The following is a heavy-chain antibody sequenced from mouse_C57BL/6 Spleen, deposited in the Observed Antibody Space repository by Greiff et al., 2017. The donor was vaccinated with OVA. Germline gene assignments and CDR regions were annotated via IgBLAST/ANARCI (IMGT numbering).Heavy chain of an antibody. Sequence: QVQLQQSGAELVRPGTSVTVSCKASGYAFTNYLIEWVKQRPGQGLEWIGVINPGSGGTNYNEKFKGKATLTADKSSSTAYMQLSSLTSEDSAVYFCARGDYSNYYFDYWGQGTTLTVSS. J-gene: IGHJ2*01. V-gene: IGHV1-54*01. CDR2: INPGSGGT. CDR3: ARGDYSNYYFDY. CDR1: GYAFTNYL. D-gene: IGHD2-5*01.